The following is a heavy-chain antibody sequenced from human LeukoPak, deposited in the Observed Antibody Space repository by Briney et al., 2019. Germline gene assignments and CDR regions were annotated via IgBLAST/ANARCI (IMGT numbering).Heavy chain of an antibody. CDR1: GYTFTGYY. CDR2: INPNSGGT. Sequence: ASVKVSCKASGYTFTGYYMHWVRQAPGQGLEWMGLINPNSGGTNYAQKFQGRVTMTRDTSISTAYMELSRLRSDDTAVYYCAREAWNSEDYYYYMDVWGKGTTVTVSS. V-gene: IGHV1-2*02. CDR3: AREAWNSEDYYYYMDV. D-gene: IGHD1-7*01. J-gene: IGHJ6*03.